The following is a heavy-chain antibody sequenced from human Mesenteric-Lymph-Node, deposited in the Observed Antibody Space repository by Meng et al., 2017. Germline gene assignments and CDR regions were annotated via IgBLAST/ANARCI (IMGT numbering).Heavy chain of an antibody. CDR1: GFTFSSYW. J-gene: IGHJ4*02. V-gene: IGHV3-74*01. CDR3: TTDLGYYYDSSGYLNY. Sequence: GESLKISCAASGFTFSSYWMHWVRQAPGKGLVWVSRINSDGSSTSYADSVKGRFTISRDNAKNTLYLQMNSLRAEDTAVYYCTTDLGYYYDSSGYLNYWGQGTLVTVSS. CDR2: INSDGSST. D-gene: IGHD3-22*01.